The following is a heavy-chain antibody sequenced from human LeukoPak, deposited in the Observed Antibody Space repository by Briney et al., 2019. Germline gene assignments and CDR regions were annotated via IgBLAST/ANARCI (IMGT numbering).Heavy chain of an antibody. D-gene: IGHD2-15*01. Sequence: SETLSLTCTVSGGSISSYYWSWIRQPPWKGLEWIGYIYYSGSTNYNPSLKSRVTISVDTSKNQFSLKLSSVTAADTAVYYCARAICSGGGCYSGPFDPWGQGTLVTVPS. CDR1: GGSISSYY. CDR3: ARAICSGGGCYSGPFDP. CDR2: IYYSGST. V-gene: IGHV4-59*01. J-gene: IGHJ5*02.